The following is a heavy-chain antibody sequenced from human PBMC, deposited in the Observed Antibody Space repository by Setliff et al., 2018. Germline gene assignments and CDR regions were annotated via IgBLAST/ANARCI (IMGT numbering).Heavy chain of an antibody. CDR3: AAVGIDAGGGWFDP. D-gene: IGHD1-26*01. CDR1: GDSIGRYGFY. J-gene: IGHJ5*02. V-gene: IGHV4-61*05. Sequence: SETLSLTCTVSGDSIGRYGFYWGWIRQSPEKGLEWIGYIYYRGTTNYNSSLKSRVTISIDMSKNQFSLKLSSATAADTAVYFCAAVGIDAGGGWFDPWGHGIPVTVSS. CDR2: IYYRGTT.